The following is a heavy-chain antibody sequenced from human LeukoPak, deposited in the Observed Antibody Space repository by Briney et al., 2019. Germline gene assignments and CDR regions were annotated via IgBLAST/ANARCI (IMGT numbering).Heavy chain of an antibody. V-gene: IGHV4-4*02. J-gene: IGHJ6*03. Sequence: SETLSLTCAVPGGSISSSNWWSWVRHPPGKGLEWVGEIYHIGSTNYNPSLKSRVTISVDKSKNQFSLKLNSVTAADTAVYYCAKKDYYYMDVWGKGTTVTVSS. CDR3: AKKDYYYMDV. CDR2: IYHIGST. CDR1: GGSISSSNW.